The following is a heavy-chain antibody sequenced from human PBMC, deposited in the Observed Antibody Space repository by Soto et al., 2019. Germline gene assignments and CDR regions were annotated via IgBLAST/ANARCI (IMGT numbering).Heavy chain of an antibody. J-gene: IGHJ4*02. CDR2: IYYSGST. CDR1: GCSIISCFNN. Sequence: SDSLCLTYPVAGCSIISCFNNWSWIRHHPGKGLECIGYIYYSGSTYYNPSLKSRVTISVDTSKNQFSLKLSSVTAADTAVYYWPRWGCVDKFDYLGQGSPAAVPS. CDR3: PRWGCVDKFDY. D-gene: IGHD2-8*02. V-gene: IGHV4-31*03.